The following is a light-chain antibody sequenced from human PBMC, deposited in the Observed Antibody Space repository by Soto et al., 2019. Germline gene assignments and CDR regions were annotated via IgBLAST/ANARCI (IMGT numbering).Light chain of an antibody. CDR1: SRDIGAYNY. CDR2: DVF. Sequence: QSALTPPRSVSGSPGQAVTISCAGTSRDIGAYNYVFWYQPYPGKSPKLIISDVFKRPSGVPARFSASKSGNTASLTITGLQTEDEADYHCSSLAGSDNLVFGGGTKLTVL. V-gene: IGLV2-11*01. J-gene: IGLJ3*02. CDR3: SSLAGSDNLV.